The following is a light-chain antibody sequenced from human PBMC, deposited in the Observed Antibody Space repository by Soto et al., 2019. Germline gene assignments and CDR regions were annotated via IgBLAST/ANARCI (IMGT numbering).Light chain of an antibody. Sequence: QSALTQPASVSGSPGPSIAISCTGTRSDVGAYNYVSWYQQHPGKAPKLMISEVTNRPSGVSDRFAGSKSGNTASLTISGLQAEDEADYYCSSFTSRFTSVFGTGTKVTVL. CDR3: SSFTSRFTSV. V-gene: IGLV2-14*01. CDR2: EVT. J-gene: IGLJ1*01. CDR1: RSDVGAYNY.